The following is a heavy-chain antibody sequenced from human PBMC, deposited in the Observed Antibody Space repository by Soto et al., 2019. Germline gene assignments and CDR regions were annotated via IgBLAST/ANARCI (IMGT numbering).Heavy chain of an antibody. CDR3: GRQYHVEGAKPWDH. CDR1: GGSISDTTYY. J-gene: IGHJ4*02. D-gene: IGHD1-26*01. Sequence: QLQLQESGPGLVKPSGTLSLTCTVSGGSISDTTYYWGWFRQPPGKRPEWIGSVYYSGSTYYTPPLTSRVNISIDTSKNQFTLKLTSVTAADMAMYYCGRQYHVEGAKPWDHWGQGTLVTVSS. CDR2: VYYSGST. V-gene: IGHV4-39*01.